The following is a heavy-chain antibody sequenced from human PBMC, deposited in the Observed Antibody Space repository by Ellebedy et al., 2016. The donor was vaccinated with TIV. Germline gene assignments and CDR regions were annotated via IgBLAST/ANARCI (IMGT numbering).Heavy chain of an antibody. CDR3: ARVLRGGRSGDYFDS. D-gene: IGHD1-1*01. V-gene: IGHV4-39*07. CDR1: GGSISSSSHY. Sequence: MPSETLSLTCTVSGGSISSSSHYWGWIRQPPGKGLEWIGCIHYRGSTYYNPSLTSRVTILVDTSQSQFSLRLRSVTAADTAVYYCARVLRGGRSGDYFDSWGQGTLVTVSS. J-gene: IGHJ4*02. CDR2: IHYRGST.